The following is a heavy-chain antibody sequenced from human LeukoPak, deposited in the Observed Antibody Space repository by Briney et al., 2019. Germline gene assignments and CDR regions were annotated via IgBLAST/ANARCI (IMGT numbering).Heavy chain of an antibody. CDR2: INSDGSST. CDR1: GFTFSNYW. CDR3: AREGRGYSYAFEY. J-gene: IGHJ4*02. Sequence: GGSLRLSCAASGFTFSNYWMHWVRQAPGKGLVLVSRINSDGSSTTYADSVKGRFTISRDNGQNTLYLKMNSLRAEDTAVYYCAREGRGYSYAFEYWGQGTLVTVSS. D-gene: IGHD5-18*01. V-gene: IGHV3-74*01.